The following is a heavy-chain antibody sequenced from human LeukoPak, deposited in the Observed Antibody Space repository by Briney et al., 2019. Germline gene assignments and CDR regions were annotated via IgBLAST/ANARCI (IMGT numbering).Heavy chain of an antibody. CDR1: GFTFSSYG. D-gene: IGHD3-9*01. J-gene: IGHJ3*02. CDR2: ISYDGSNK. Sequence: PGGSLRLSCAASGFTFSSYGMHWVRQAPGKGLEWVAVISYDGSNKYYADSVKGRFTISRDNSKNTLYLQMNSLRAEDTAVYYCANLYYDILTGYYNVPDAFDILGQGTMVTVSS. V-gene: IGHV3-30*18. CDR3: ANLYYDILTGYYNVPDAFDI.